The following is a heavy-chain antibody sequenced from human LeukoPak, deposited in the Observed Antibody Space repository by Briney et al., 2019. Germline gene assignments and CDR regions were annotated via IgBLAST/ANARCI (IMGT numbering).Heavy chain of an antibody. J-gene: IGHJ4*02. CDR3: ARLGIAATGSDY. CDR1: GFTLRGSS. D-gene: IGHD6-13*01. V-gene: IGHV3-73*01. Sequence: RGSLRLSCAPSGFTLRGSSIHWVPQASGKGRDWGGRIRSKANSFATAYAASVKGRFTISRDDSKNTSYLQMNSLKIEDTAVYYCARLGIAATGSDYWGQGALVTVSS. CDR2: IRSKANSFAT.